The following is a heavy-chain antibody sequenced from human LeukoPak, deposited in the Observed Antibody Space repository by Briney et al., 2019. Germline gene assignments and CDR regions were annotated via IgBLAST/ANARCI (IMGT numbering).Heavy chain of an antibody. D-gene: IGHD2-15*01. CDR3: ARDLFVVAFDY. CDR2: IIPIFGTA. CDR1: GGTFSSYA. V-gene: IGHV1-69*13. Sequence: SVKVSCKASGGTFSSYAISWVRQAPGQGLEWMGGIIPIFGTANYAQKFQGRVTITADESTSAAYMELRSLRSDDTAVYYCARDLFVVAFDYWGQGTLVTVSS. J-gene: IGHJ4*02.